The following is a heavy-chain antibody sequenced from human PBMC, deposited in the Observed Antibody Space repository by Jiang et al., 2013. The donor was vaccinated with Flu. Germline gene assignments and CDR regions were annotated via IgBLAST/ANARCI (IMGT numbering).Heavy chain of an antibody. Sequence: GVVQPGGSLRLSCAASGFSFSYYRMFWVRQAPGKGLEWLASIWHDGTNTNYADSVRGRFTISRDNSKSTLYMNINRLRPEDTAIYFCATLRGSTFDTYLMDSWGQGTLVSVSS. D-gene: IGHD2-2*01. CDR1: GFSFSYYR. CDR3: ATLRGSTFDTYLMDS. V-gene: IGHV3-30*02. J-gene: IGHJ4*02. CDR2: IWHDGTNT.